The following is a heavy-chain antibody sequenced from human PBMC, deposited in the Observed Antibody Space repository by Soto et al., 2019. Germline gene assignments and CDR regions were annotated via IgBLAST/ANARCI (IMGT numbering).Heavy chain of an antibody. D-gene: IGHD6-19*01. CDR3: ARDLYSSGPPDAFDI. CDR1: GGTFSSYT. V-gene: IGHV1-69*04. Sequence: SVKVSCKASGGTFSSYTISWVRQAPGQGLEWMGRIIPILGIANYAQKFQGRVTITADKSTSTAYMELSSLRSEDTAVYYCARDLYSSGPPDAFDIWGQGTMVTVSS. J-gene: IGHJ3*02. CDR2: IIPILGIA.